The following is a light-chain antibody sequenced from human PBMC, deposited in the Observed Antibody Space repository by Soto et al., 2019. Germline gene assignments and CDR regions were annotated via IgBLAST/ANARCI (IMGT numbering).Light chain of an antibody. CDR1: QSISSW. CDR2: DAS. V-gene: IGKV1-39*01. Sequence: DLPMAPFPFNLAASVGGRVTITFPASQSISSWLAWYQQKPGKAPKLLIYDASTLQSGVPSRFSGSGSGTDFTLTISSLQPEDFATYYCQQSYNTPWTFGQGTKVDIK. CDR3: QQSYNTPWT. J-gene: IGKJ1*01.